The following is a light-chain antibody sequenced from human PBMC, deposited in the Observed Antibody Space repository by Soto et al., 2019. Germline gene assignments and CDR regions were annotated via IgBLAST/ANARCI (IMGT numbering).Light chain of an antibody. CDR2: EAS. J-gene: IGKJ4*01. CDR3: QHYDNFPVT. Sequence: DIQMTQSPASLSASVGDRVTITCQASQDISNYLNWYQQRAGKAPQLLIYEASNLQTGASSRFSGSGSGTDFTFTISSLQPEDIATYYCQHYDNFPVTFGGGTKVEIK. CDR1: QDISNY. V-gene: IGKV1-33*01.